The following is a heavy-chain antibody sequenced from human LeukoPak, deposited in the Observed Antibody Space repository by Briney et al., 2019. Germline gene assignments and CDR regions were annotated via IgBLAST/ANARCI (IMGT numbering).Heavy chain of an antibody. D-gene: IGHD6-19*01. CDR3: ARDPSSGWYGG. Sequence: PGGSLRLSCAASGSTFSSYAMHWVRQAPGKGLEWVAVISYDGSNKYYADSVKGRFTISRDNSKNTLYLQMNSLRAEDTAVYYCARDPSSGWYGGWGQGTLVTVSS. V-gene: IGHV3-30*04. CDR2: ISYDGSNK. CDR1: GSTFSSYA. J-gene: IGHJ4*02.